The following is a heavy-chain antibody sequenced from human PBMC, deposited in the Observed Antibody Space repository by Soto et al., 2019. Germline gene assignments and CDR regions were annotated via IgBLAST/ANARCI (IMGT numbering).Heavy chain of an antibody. J-gene: IGHJ5*02. Sequence: SETLSLTCTVSGGSISSSSYSWGWIRQPPGKGLEWIVTIYSGSTYYDPSLKSRVTISVDTSKNQFSLNFSSVTAADTAVYYCARRAVVAVTGSLDNWLDPWGKGILVTVSS. CDR1: GGSISSSSYS. D-gene: IGHD2-21*01. CDR2: IYSGST. CDR3: ARRAVVAVTGSLDNWLDP. V-gene: IGHV4-39*01.